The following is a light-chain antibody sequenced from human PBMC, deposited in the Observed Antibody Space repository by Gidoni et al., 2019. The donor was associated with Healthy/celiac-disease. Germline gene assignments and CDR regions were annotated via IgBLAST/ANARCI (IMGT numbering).Light chain of an antibody. V-gene: IGKV3-11*01. CDR3: QQRSNWPGT. J-gene: IGKJ1*01. Sequence: EIVLTQSPATLSLSPGERATLSCRASQSVSSYLAWYQQKPGQAPRLLIYDASNMATGIPARFSGSGSGTDFTLTISSLEPEDFAAYYCQQRSNWPGTFGQGTKVEIK. CDR2: DAS. CDR1: QSVSSY.